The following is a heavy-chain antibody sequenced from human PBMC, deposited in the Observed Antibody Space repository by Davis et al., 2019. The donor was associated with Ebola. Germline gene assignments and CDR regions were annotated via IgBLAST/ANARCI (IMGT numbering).Heavy chain of an antibody. V-gene: IGHV3-30*04. CDR1: GFTFSSYV. CDR3: ARVLAARPWYFDL. CDR2: IPSDGSNQ. Sequence: GESLKISCVGSGFTFSSYVMHWVRQAPDKGLEWLTLIPSDGSNQYYADSVKGRFTISRDNSKSTLYLQMNSLRAEDTAVYYCARVLAARPWYFDLWGRGTLVTVSS. D-gene: IGHD6-6*01. J-gene: IGHJ2*01.